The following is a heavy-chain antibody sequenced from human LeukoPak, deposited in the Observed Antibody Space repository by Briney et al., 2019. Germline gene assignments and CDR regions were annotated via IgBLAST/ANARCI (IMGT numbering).Heavy chain of an antibody. J-gene: IGHJ3*02. CDR3: ARAKWELLVRPKASDDAFDI. D-gene: IGHD1-26*01. V-gene: IGHV1-2*02. CDR2: INPNSGGT. CDR1: GYTFTGYY. Sequence: GASVKVSCKASGYTFTGYYMHWVRQAPGQGLEWMGWINPNSGGTNYAQKFQGRVTMTRDTSISTAYMQLSRLRSDDTAVYYCARAKWELLVRPKASDDAFDIWGQGTMVTVSS.